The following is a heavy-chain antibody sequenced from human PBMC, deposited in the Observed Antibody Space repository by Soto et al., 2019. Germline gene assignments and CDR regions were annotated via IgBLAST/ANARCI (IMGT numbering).Heavy chain of an antibody. J-gene: IGHJ4*02. V-gene: IGHV3-30*18. CDR2: ISYDGSNK. CDR3: AKAPRGTLIQLWPIYHDY. CDR1: GFTFSSYG. D-gene: IGHD5-18*01. Sequence: GGSLRLSCAASGFTFSSYGMHWVRQAPGKGLEWVAVISYDGSNKYYADSVKGRFTISRDNSKNTLYLQMNSLRAEDTAVYYCAKAPRGTLIQLWPIYHDYWGQGTLVTVSS.